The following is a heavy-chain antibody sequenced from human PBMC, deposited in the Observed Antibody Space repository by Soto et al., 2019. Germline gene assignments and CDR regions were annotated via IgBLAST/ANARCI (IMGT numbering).Heavy chain of an antibody. CDR3: GRGRSGQIVVFY. CDR2: IGPETGAT. CDR1: GYTFTGHY. Sequence: ASVKVSCKASGYTFTGHYIHWVRQAPEQGPEWMGEIGPETGATRYAQKFQGRVTMTRDMPITTVYMELNSLSPDDTAVYYCGRGRSGQIVVFYWGQGSPVTVTS. D-gene: IGHD1-26*01. V-gene: IGHV1-2*02. J-gene: IGHJ4*02.